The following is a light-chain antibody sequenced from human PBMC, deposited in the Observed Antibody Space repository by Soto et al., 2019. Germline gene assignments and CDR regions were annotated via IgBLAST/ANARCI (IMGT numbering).Light chain of an antibody. V-gene: IGLV6-57*02. CDR1: GGSIASNY. CDR3: QSSAIRNVV. J-gene: IGLJ2*01. CDR2: EDD. Sequence: NFMLTQPHSVSESPGQTVTISCTGSGGSIASNYVQWFQQRPGSAPTTVIYEDDQRPSAVPDRFSGSIDSSSNSASLTISGLKTEDEADYYGQSSAIRNVVFGGGTKLTVL.